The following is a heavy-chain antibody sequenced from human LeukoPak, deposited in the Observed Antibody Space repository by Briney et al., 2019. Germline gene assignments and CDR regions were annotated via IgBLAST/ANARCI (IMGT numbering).Heavy chain of an antibody. CDR1: GFTFSSYA. V-gene: IGHV3-23*01. D-gene: IGHD6-25*01. CDR2: FSVSDATT. CDR3: AKGGLYYMDV. J-gene: IGHJ6*03. Sequence: GGSLRLSCAASGFTFSSYAMSWVRQAPGKGLEWVSGFSVSDATTYYADSVKGRFTITGDNSKNTLYLQMNSLRAEDTAVYHCAKGGLYYMDVWGKGTTVTVSS.